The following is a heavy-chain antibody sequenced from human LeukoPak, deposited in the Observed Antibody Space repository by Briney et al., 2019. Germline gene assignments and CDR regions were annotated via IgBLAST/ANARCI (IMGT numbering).Heavy chain of an antibody. Sequence: SETLSLTCAVYGGSFSNYYWSWIRQPPGKGLEWIGSIYYSGSTYYNPSLKSRVTISVDTSKNQFSLKLSSVTAADTAVYYCATQRWLQFRGGYYFDYWGQGTLVTVSS. CDR3: ATQRWLQFRGGYYFDY. D-gene: IGHD5-24*01. CDR1: GGSFSNYY. V-gene: IGHV4-59*05. J-gene: IGHJ4*02. CDR2: IYYSGST.